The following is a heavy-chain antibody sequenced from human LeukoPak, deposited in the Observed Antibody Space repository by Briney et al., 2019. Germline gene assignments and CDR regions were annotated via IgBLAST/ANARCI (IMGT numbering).Heavy chain of an antibody. CDR2: IIPIFGTA. J-gene: IGHJ4*02. V-gene: IGHV1-69*05. Sequence: ASVKVSCKASGGTFSSYAISWVRQAPGQGLEWMGGIIPIFGTANYAQKFEGRVTITTDESTSTAYMELSSLRSEDTAVYYCARCDSSGYLDYWGQGTLVTVSS. CDR3: ARCDSSGYLDY. D-gene: IGHD3-22*01. CDR1: GGTFSSYA.